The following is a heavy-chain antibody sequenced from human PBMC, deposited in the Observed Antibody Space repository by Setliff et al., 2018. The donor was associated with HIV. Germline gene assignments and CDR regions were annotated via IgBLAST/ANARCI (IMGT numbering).Heavy chain of an antibody. Sequence: KPSETLSLTCSVYGTSLSDHYWSWVRQTPGKGLEWIGEMNQSGTTNYNPSPKSRVTMSIDTSERQFSLKLTSVAAADTAVYYCVRWYYCVSGACYRADYWGQGTMVTVSS. CDR1: GTSLSDHY. CDR3: VRWYYCVSGACYRADY. D-gene: IGHD2-21*02. J-gene: IGHJ4*02. V-gene: IGHV4-34*01. CDR2: MNQSGTT.